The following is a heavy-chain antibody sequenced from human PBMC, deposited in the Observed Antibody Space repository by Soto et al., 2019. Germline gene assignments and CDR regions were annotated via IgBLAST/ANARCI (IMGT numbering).Heavy chain of an antibody. V-gene: IGHV1-18*01. J-gene: IGHJ4*02. Sequence: QVQLVQSGAEVKMPGASVKVSCKASGYTFTTYGIAWVRQAPGQAPEWVGWIRPNNDNTHFAQTFQGRVTMTTDTSSSYVYMELRSLRSDDTAVYYCARDDCFGTTCYIGDYWGQGTLVTVSS. CDR2: IRPNNDNT. CDR3: ARDDCFGTTCYIGDY. D-gene: IGHD1-7*01. CDR1: GYTFTTYG.